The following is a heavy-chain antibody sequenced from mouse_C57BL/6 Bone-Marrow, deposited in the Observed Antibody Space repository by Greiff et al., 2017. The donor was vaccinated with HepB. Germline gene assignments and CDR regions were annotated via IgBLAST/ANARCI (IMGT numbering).Heavy chain of an antibody. CDR1: GYTFTSYG. D-gene: IGHD1-1*01. V-gene: IGHV1-81*01. CDR2: IYPRSGNT. J-gene: IGHJ2*01. CDR3: ARGYYGSSWYYFDY. Sequence: VKLQESGAELARPGASVKLSCKASGYTFTSYGISWVKQRTGQGLEWIGEIYPRSGNTYYNEKFKGKATLTADKSSSTAYMELRSLTSEDSAVYFCARGYYGSSWYYFDYWGQGTTLTVSS.